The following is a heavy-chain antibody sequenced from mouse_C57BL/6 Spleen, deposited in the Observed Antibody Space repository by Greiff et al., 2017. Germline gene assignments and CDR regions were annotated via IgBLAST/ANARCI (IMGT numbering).Heavy chain of an antibody. Sequence: VQLQQSGPGLVQPSQSLSITCTVSGFSLTSYGVNWVRQSPGKGLEWMGVIWSGGSTDYNAAFMSRLSISKDTSKCLVFFKVKILQADDTAIYYVARYCIYYLLRVYFAYWGQGTTLTVSS. V-gene: IGHV2-2*01. J-gene: IGHJ2*01. CDR1: GFSLTSYG. CDR3: ARYCIYYLLRVYFAY. CDR2: IWSGGST. D-gene: IGHD2-12*01.